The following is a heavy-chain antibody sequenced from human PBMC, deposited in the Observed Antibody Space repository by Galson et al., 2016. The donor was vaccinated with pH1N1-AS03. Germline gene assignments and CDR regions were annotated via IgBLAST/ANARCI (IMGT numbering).Heavy chain of an antibody. CDR3: ARQEWTGAAAHDY. J-gene: IGHJ4*02. V-gene: IGHV4-59*08. D-gene: IGHD6-13*01. Sequence: ETLSLTCSVSGDSIGRNDWSWIRQAPGKGLEFIGVISRSGDTTYNPSLKSRVTISVDTSKDRVSLSLRSATAADTAVYFCARQEWTGAAAHDYWGQGTLVTVAS. CDR1: GDSIGRND. CDR2: ISRSGDT.